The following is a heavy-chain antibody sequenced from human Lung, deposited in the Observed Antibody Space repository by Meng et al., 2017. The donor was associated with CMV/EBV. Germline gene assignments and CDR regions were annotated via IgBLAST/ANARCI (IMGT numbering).Heavy chain of an antibody. CDR3: ARHYDSSWFGY. Sequence: GESXKISCKSSGYSFATYWIGWVRQMPGKDLEWMGMIYCGDSKTIYSPFFQGQVTISADKSSSTAYLQWSSLQASDNAMYYCARHYDSSWFGYWGQGTLVTVSS. CDR1: GYSFATYW. J-gene: IGHJ4*02. D-gene: IGHD6-13*01. CDR2: IYCGDSKT. V-gene: IGHV5-51*01.